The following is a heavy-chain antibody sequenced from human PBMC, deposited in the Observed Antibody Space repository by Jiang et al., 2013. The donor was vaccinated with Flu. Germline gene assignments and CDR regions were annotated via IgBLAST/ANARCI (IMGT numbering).Heavy chain of an antibody. D-gene: IGHD3-22*01. Sequence: VQLLESGGGLVQPGRSLRLSCTASGFSFGDYAVSWLRQAPGKGLEWVGFIRNKLYRGTTDYAASVKGRFTISRDDSKSIAYLQMSSLKTEDTAVYYCTRDLVRDVNTNTSY. CDR1: GFSFGDYA. V-gene: IGHV3-49*03. CDR3: TRDLVRDVNTNTSY. CDR2: IRNKLYRGTT. J-gene: IGHJ4*03.